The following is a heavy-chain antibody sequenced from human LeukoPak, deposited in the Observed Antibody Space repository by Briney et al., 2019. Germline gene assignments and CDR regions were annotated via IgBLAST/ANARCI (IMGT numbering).Heavy chain of an antibody. J-gene: IGHJ4*02. Sequence: GASVKVSCKASGYTFTSYYMHWVRQAPGQGLEWMGRINPSSGGTNYAQKFQGRVTMTRDTSISTAYMELSRLRSDDTAVYYCARDRRNYYDSSGYYHGLDYWGQGTLVTVSS. CDR2: INPSSGGT. D-gene: IGHD3-22*01. CDR1: GYTFTSYY. V-gene: IGHV1-2*06. CDR3: ARDRRNYYDSSGYYHGLDY.